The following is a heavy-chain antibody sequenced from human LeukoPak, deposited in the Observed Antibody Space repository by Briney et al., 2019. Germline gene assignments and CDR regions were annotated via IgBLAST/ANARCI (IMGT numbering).Heavy chain of an antibody. J-gene: IGHJ3*01. CDR2: ISSSTNTI. CDR3: ARDRTFKDAFDL. V-gene: IGHV3-48*02. CDR1: GFTFSSYS. Sequence: GDSLRLSCAASGFTFSSYSMTWVRQAPGKGLEWVSYISSSTNTIYYGESVKGRFTISRDNAQNSLYLQMSSLRDDDTAVYYCARDRTFKDAFDLWGQGTMVTVSS. D-gene: IGHD1-1*01.